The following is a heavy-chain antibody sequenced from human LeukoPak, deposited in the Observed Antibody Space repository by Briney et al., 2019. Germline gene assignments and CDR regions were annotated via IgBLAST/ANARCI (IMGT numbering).Heavy chain of an antibody. D-gene: IGHD3-22*01. J-gene: IGHJ4*02. CDR3: AIENYYDSSGYSKAFDY. CDR1: GYTFTVYF. CDR2: IDPNSGGA. V-gene: IGHV1-2*02. Sequence: ASVKVSCKPSGYTFTVYFLHWLRQAPGQGLEWMEGIDPNSGGAVYAQKFRGRVTVTRDTSVSTAYMELSRLRSDDTAFYYCAIENYYDSSGYSKAFDYWGQGTLVTVSS.